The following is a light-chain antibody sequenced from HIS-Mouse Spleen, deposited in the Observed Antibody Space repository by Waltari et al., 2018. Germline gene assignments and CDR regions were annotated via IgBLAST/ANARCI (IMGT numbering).Light chain of an antibody. CDR2: DAS. Sequence: DIQMTQSPSPLSASVGDRVTITCQASQDISNYLNWYQQKPGKAPKLLIYDASNLETGVPSRFSGSGSGTEFTFTISSLQPEDIATYYCQQYDNLPLYTFGQGTKLEIK. CDR1: QDISNY. CDR3: QQYDNLPLYT. V-gene: IGKV1-33*01. J-gene: IGKJ2*01.